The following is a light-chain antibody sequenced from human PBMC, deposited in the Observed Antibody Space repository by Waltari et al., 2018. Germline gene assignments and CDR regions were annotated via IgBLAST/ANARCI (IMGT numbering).Light chain of an antibody. CDR1: QSISHY. V-gene: IGKV1-39*01. CDR3: QQSYSSPWT. J-gene: IGKJ1*01. CDR2: GAS. Sequence: DIQMFPSSPSLLSFFGDRVTITSRASQSISHYLNWYQQKPQKAPKLLMFGASSLQSGVPSRFSGSGSGTDFTLTINNLQPEDFATYYCQQSYSSPWTFGQGTRVEIK.